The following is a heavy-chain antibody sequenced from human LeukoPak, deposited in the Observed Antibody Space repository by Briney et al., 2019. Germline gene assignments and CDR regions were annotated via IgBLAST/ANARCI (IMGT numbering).Heavy chain of an antibody. V-gene: IGHV3-48*01. CDR1: GFTFSSYS. Sequence: GGSLRLXCAASGFTFSSYSMNWVRQAPGKGLEWVSYISSSSSTTYYADSVKGRFTISRDNAKNSLYLQMNSLRAEDTAVYYCARDRLTGAFDYWGQGTLVTVSS. CDR2: ISSSSSTT. D-gene: IGHD3-9*01. CDR3: ARDRLTGAFDY. J-gene: IGHJ4*02.